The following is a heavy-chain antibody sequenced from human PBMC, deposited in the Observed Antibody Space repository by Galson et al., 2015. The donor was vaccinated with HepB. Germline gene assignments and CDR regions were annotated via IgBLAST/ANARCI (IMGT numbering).Heavy chain of an antibody. V-gene: IGHV3-30-3*01. J-gene: IGHJ4*02. CDR1: GFTFSSYA. CDR2: ISYDGSNK. CDR3: ARDPTAARPGIFDY. D-gene: IGHD6-6*01. Sequence: SLRLSCAASGFTFSSYAMHWVRQAPGKGLEWVAVISYDGSNKYYADSVKGRFTISRDNSKNTLYLQMNSLRAEDTAVYYCARDPTAARPGIFDYWGQGTLVTVSS.